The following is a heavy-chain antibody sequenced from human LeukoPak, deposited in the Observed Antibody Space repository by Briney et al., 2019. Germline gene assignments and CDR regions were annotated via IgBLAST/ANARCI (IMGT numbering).Heavy chain of an antibody. CDR1: GFTFSSYE. CDR3: ARDLGQYYDTSDNWFDP. Sequence: GGSLRLSCAASGFTFSSYEMNWVRQAPGKGLVWVSRIDTDGSSTSYADSVKGRFTISRDNAKNTLNLQMNSLRAEDTAVYYCARDLGQYYDTSDNWFDPWGQGTLVTVSS. J-gene: IGHJ5*02. V-gene: IGHV3-74*01. CDR2: IDTDGSST. D-gene: IGHD3-22*01.